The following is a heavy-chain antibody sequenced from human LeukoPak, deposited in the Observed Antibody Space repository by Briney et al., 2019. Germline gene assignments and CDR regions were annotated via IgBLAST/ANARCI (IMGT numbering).Heavy chain of an antibody. CDR3: AKGQTPYYYDSSGYYLLDY. CDR2: ISGSGGST. Sequence: PGGSLRLSCAASGFTFSRYAMTWVRQAPGKGLGWVSAISGSGGSTYYADSVKGRFTISRDNSKNTLYLQMSSLRAEDTAVYYCAKGQTPYYYDSSGYYLLDYWGQGTLVTVSS. D-gene: IGHD3-22*01. CDR1: GFTFSRYA. J-gene: IGHJ4*02. V-gene: IGHV3-23*01.